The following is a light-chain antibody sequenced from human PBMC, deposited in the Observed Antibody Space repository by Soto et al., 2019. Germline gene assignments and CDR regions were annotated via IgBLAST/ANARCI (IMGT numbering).Light chain of an antibody. J-gene: IGLJ3*02. V-gene: IGLV4-69*01. CDR3: QTWGTGTWV. Sequence: QSVLTQSPSASASLGASVKLTCTLSSGHSSYAIAWHQQQPEKGPRYLMKLNSDGSHRKGDGIPDRFSGSSSGAERYLTISRLQSEDEADYHSQTWGTGTWVFGGGTKLTVL. CDR1: SGHSSYA. CDR2: LNSDGSH.